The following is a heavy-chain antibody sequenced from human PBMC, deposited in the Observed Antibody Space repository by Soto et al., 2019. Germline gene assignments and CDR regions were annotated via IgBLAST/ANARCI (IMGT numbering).Heavy chain of an antibody. J-gene: IGHJ3*02. CDR1: GFTFSTYS. D-gene: IGHD1-26*01. V-gene: IGHV3-74*01. CDR3: TTDLVSLIGIPLEWELQVGAFDI. CDR2: INSDGSST. Sequence: PWGSLRLSCASSGFTFSTYSMHWVRQAPGRGLVLVLPINSDGSSTSYADSVKGRFTISRDDSKNTLYRQMNSLKTEDTAVYYCTTDLVSLIGIPLEWELQVGAFDIWGQGTLVTVSS.